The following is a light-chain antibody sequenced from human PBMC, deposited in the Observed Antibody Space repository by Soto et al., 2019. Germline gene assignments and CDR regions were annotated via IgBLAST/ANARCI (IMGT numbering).Light chain of an antibody. V-gene: IGKV1-5*03. CDR1: QSISSW. CDR2: QAS. CDR3: QQYNIRGT. J-gene: IGKJ1*01. Sequence: DIQMTQSPSTLSASVGDRVTITCRASQSISSWLAWYQQKPGKAPKLLIYQASSLESGLPSRFSGSASGTYCTLTISSLQPDDFATYYCQQYNIRGTCGQGTNVESK.